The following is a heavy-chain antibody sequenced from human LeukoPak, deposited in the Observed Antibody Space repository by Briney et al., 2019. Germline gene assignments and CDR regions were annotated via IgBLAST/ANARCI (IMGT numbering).Heavy chain of an antibody. CDR2: ISGSGSSI. CDR1: GFTFSDYS. CDR3: ARDDVLSLGIGFDL. V-gene: IGHV3-48*04. Sequence: GGSLRLSCAASGFTFSDYSMNWVRQAPGKGLEWVSYISGSGSSIYYADSVEGRFTISRDNAKHSLYLQMNSLRAEDTAVYYCARDDVLSLGIGFDLWGRGTLVTVSS. J-gene: IGHJ2*01. D-gene: IGHD3-10*02.